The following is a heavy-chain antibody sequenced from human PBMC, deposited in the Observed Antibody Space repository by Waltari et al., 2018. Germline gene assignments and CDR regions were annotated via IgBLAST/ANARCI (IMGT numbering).Heavy chain of an antibody. CDR3: ARGLINPDIVVVPAVDFDY. V-gene: IGHV4-34*01. CDR2: INHSGST. D-gene: IGHD2-2*01. Sequence: QVQLQQWGAGLLKPSETLSLTCAVYGGSFSGYYWSWIRQPPGKGLEWIGEINHSGSTNSNPSLKRRVTISVDTSKNQFSLKLSSVTAADTAVYYCARGLINPDIVVVPAVDFDYWGQGTLVTVSS. J-gene: IGHJ4*02. CDR1: GGSFSGYY.